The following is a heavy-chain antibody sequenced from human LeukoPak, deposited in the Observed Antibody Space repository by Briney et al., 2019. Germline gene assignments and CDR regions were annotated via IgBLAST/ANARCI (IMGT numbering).Heavy chain of an antibody. CDR2: INHSGST. D-gene: IGHD6-19*01. CDR1: GGSFSGYY. Sequence: SETLSLTCAVYGGSFSGYYWSWIRQPPGKGLEWIGEINHSGSTNYNPSLKSRVTISVDTSKNQFSLKLSSVTAADTAVYYCARDLAVAERAFDIWGQGTMVTVSS. CDR3: ARDLAVAERAFDI. V-gene: IGHV4-34*01. J-gene: IGHJ3*02.